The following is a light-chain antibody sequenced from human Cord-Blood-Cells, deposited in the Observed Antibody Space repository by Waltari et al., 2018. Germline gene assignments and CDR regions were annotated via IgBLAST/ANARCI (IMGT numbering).Light chain of an antibody. J-gene: IGLJ3*02. CDR3: CSYAGSYTGV. CDR2: DVS. Sequence: QSALTQPRSVSGSPGQSVTIPCTGTSSDVGGYNYVHWYQQHPGKAPKLMLYDVSKRPSGVPDLFSGSKSGNTASLTISGLQAEDEADYYCCSYAGSYTGVFGGGTKLTVL. V-gene: IGLV2-11*01. CDR1: SSDVGGYNY.